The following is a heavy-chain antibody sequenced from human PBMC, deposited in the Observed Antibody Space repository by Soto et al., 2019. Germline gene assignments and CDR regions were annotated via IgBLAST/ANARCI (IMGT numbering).Heavy chain of an antibody. V-gene: IGHV4-34*12. Sequence: PSETLSLTCGVSGFSIQTPYFCGWIRQPPGKGLEWIGEIIHTGSTNYNPSLKSRVTISMDASKKQLSLNLSSVTAADTAVYYCARIAQPPSDYWGQGTLVTVSS. J-gene: IGHJ4*02. CDR1: GFSIQTPYF. CDR3: ARIAQPPSDY. D-gene: IGHD2-2*01. CDR2: IIHTGST.